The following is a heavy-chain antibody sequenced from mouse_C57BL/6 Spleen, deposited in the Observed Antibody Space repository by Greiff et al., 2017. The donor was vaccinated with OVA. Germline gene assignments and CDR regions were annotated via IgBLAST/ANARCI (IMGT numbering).Heavy chain of an antibody. Sequence: VQLQQPGAELVKPGASVKVSCKASGYTFTSYWMHWVKQRPGQGLEWIGRIHPSDSDTNYNQKFKGKATLTVDKSSSTAYMQLSSLTSEDSAVYYCAIGITTVVAPYYAMDYWGQGTSVTVSS. CDR3: AIGITTVVAPYYAMDY. J-gene: IGHJ4*01. CDR1: GYTFTSYW. CDR2: IHPSDSDT. D-gene: IGHD1-1*01. V-gene: IGHV1-74*01.